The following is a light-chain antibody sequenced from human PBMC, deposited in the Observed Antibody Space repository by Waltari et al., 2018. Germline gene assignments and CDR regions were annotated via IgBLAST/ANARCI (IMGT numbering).Light chain of an antibody. CDR2: KTV. CDR1: RSNIEINY. J-gene: IGLJ3*02. V-gene: IGLV1-47*01. Sequence: QSVLTQPPSASGTPGQRVTISCSGSRSNIEINYVYWYQQLPGAAPKLLISKTVQRPSGVPDRFSASKAGTSASLVISGLRAEDEADYYCAAWDDTLSAVMFGGGTTMTVL. CDR3: AAWDDTLSAVM.